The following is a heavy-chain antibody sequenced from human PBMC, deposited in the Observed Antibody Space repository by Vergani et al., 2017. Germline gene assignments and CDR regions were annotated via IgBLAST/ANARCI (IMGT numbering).Heavy chain of an antibody. D-gene: IGHD4-17*01. Sequence: QVQLVQSGAEVKKPGASVKVSCKASGYTFTSYAMHWVRQAPGQRLEWMGWINAGNGNTKYSQKFQGRVTLTMDTSASTAYMELSSLGSEDTAVYYCASSDYGDYKSFPYYYMDVWGKGTTVTVS. J-gene: IGHJ6*03. V-gene: IGHV1-3*01. CDR2: INAGNGNT. CDR1: GYTFTSYA. CDR3: ASSDYGDYKSFPYYYMDV.